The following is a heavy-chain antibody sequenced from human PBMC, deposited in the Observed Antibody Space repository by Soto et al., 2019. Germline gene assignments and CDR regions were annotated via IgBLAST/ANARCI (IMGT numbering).Heavy chain of an antibody. CDR1: GGSISSGGYY. D-gene: IGHD3-3*01. CDR3: ARAGAGGDFGSGYYLYYYYGMDV. V-gene: IGHV4-31*03. Sequence: PSETLFLTCTVSGGSISSGGYYWSWLRQHPGKGLEWIGYIYYSGSTYYNPSLKSRVTISVDTSKNQSSLKLSSVTAADTAVYYCARAGAGGDFGSGYYLYYYYGMDVWGQGTTVTSP. J-gene: IGHJ6*02. CDR2: IYYSGST.